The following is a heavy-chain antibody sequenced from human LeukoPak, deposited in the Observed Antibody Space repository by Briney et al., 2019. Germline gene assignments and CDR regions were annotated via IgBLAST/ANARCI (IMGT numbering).Heavy chain of an antibody. J-gene: IGHJ4*02. Sequence: PGGSLRLSCAASGFTFSSYSMNWVRQAPGKGLEWVSSISSSSSYIYYADLVKGRFTISRDNAKNSLYLQMNSLRAEDTAVYYCAGDSVTYGSGSADYWGQGTLVTVSS. CDR1: GFTFSSYS. D-gene: IGHD3-10*01. CDR2: ISSSSSYI. CDR3: AGDSVTYGSGSADY. V-gene: IGHV3-21*01.